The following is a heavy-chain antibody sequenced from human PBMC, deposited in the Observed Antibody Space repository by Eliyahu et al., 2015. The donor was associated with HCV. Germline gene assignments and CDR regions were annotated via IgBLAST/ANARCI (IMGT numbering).Heavy chain of an antibody. Sequence: SCAASGFTFRNYAMSWVRQAPGKGLEWVSIITGSGSDTKYADSVKGRFTISRDNLKNTLYLQMTSLRAEDTALFYCAKGFGEFCDTSNCFGRVLDSWGQGTLVTVST. V-gene: IGHV3-23*01. J-gene: IGHJ4*02. CDR3: AKGFGEFCDTSNCFGRVLDS. D-gene: IGHD3-16*01. CDR2: ITGSGSDT. CDR1: GFTFRNYA.